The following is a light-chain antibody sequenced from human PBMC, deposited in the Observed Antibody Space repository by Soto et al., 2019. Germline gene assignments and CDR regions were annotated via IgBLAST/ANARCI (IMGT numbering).Light chain of an antibody. CDR1: QSVNSN. Sequence: EIVMTQSPATLSVSPGERATLSCRASQSVNSNLAWYQQKLGQAPRLLIYGASTRATGIPARFSGSGSGTDFTLTISSLEPEDFAVYYCQQRSNWPPYTFGQGTKVDIK. V-gene: IGKV3-15*01. CDR2: GAS. J-gene: IGKJ2*01. CDR3: QQRSNWPPYT.